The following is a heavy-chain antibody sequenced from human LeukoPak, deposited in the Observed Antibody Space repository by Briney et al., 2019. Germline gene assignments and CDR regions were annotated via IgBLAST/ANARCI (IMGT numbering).Heavy chain of an antibody. J-gene: IGHJ6*03. CDR3: ARVVVVPGAHYYMDV. V-gene: IGHV4-4*09. D-gene: IGHD2-2*01. CDR2: IYTSGST. Sequence: SETLSLTCTVSGGSISSYYWSWIRQPPGKGLEWIGYIYTSGSTNYNPPLKSRVTISVDTSKNQFSLKLSSVTAADTAVYYCARVVVVPGAHYYMDVWGKGTTVTVSS. CDR1: GGSISSYY.